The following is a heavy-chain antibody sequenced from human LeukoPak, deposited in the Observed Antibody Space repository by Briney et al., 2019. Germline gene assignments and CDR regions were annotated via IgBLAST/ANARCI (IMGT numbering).Heavy chain of an antibody. J-gene: IGHJ4*02. CDR2: ISYDGSNK. CDR3: AKDLHSGYDY. CDR1: GFTFSSYG. D-gene: IGHD5-12*01. Sequence: GGSLRLSCAASGFTFSSYGMHWVRQAPGKGLEWVAVISYDGSNKYYADSVKGRFTISRDNSKNTLYLQMNSLSAEDTAVYYCAKDLHSGYDYWGQGTLVTVSS. V-gene: IGHV3-30*18.